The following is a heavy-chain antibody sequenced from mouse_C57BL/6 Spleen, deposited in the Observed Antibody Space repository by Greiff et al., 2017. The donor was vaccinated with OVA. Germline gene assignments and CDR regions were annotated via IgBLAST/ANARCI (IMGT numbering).Heavy chain of an antibody. Sequence: EVQLQESGGGLVQPKGSLKLSCAASGFSFNTYAMNWVRQAPGKGLEWVARIRSKSNNYATYYADSVKDRFTISRDDSESMLYLQMNNLKTEDTAMYYCVSSNYGFDYWGQGTTLTVSS. CDR1: GFSFNTYA. J-gene: IGHJ2*01. V-gene: IGHV10-1*01. CDR2: IRSKSNNYAT. CDR3: VSSNYGFDY. D-gene: IGHD2-5*01.